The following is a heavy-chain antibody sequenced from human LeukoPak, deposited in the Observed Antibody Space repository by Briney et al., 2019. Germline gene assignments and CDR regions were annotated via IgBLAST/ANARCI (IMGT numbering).Heavy chain of an antibody. J-gene: IGHJ4*02. CDR1: GYTFTSYG. Sequence: ASVKVSCKASGYTFTSYGISWVRQAPGQGLEWMGRISAYNGNTNYAQKLQGRVTMTTDTSTSTAYMELRSLRSDDTAVYYCARRSIAARNFDYWGQGTLVTVSS. D-gene: IGHD6-6*01. CDR3: ARRSIAARNFDY. V-gene: IGHV1-18*01. CDR2: ISAYNGNT.